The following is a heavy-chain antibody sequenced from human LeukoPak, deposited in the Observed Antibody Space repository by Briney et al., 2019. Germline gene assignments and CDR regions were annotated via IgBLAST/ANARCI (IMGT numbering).Heavy chain of an antibody. CDR2: FYVGGAT. J-gene: IGHJ4*02. CDR3: ARGDGYNFFDY. D-gene: IGHD5-24*01. V-gene: IGHV3-53*01. Sequence: GESLKISCAVSGFSVTNNYMSWVRQAPGKGLEWVPVFYVGGATYYADSVKGRFTISRDNSENTLYLQMKSLRAEDTAVYYCARGDGYNFFDYWGQGTLVTVSS. CDR1: GFSVTNNY.